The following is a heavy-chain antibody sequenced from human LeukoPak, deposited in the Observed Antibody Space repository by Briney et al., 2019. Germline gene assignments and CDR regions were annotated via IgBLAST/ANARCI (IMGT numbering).Heavy chain of an antibody. D-gene: IGHD1-1*01. CDR1: GFTFSSYS. CDR3: ARDGYNWNDVRAFDI. Sequence: GGSLRLSCAASGFTFSSYSMNWVRQAPGKGLEWVSSISSSSSYIYYADSLKGRFTISRDNSKNTLYLQMNSLRAEDTAVYYCARDGYNWNDVRAFDIWGQGTMVTVSS. J-gene: IGHJ3*02. CDR2: ISSSSSYI. V-gene: IGHV3-21*01.